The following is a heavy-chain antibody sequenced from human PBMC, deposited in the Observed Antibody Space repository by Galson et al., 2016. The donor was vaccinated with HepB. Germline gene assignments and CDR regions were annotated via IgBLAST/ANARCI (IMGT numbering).Heavy chain of an antibody. D-gene: IGHD3-10*01. V-gene: IGHV4-31*02. J-gene: IGHJ3*01. CDR2: IFYNGLT. CDR3: ARHFGSGTIPLDV. Sequence: PEKGLEWIGYIFYNGLTSYNKSLKSRVTISLDTSRSQFSLKLTSVTAADTAVYFCARHFGSGTIPLDVWGQGTMVIVSS.